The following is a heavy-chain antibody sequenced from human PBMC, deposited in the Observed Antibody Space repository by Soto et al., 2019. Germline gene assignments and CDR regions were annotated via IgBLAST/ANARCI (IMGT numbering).Heavy chain of an antibody. Sequence: QLQLQESGPGLVKPSETLSLTCTVSGGSISSSSYYWGWIRQPPGKGLEWIGSIYYSGSTYYNPSLKSRVTISVDTSKNQFSLKLSSVTAADTAVYYCARPYSSSWYPYWYFDLWGRGTLVTVSS. CDR3: ARPYSSSWYPYWYFDL. V-gene: IGHV4-39*01. D-gene: IGHD6-13*01. J-gene: IGHJ2*01. CDR1: GGSISSSSYY. CDR2: IYYSGST.